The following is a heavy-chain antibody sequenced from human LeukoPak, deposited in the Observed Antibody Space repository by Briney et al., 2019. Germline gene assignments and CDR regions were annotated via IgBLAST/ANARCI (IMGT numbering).Heavy chain of an antibody. CDR1: GGTFSSYA. Sequence: ASVKVSCKASGGTFSSYAISWVRQAPGQGLEWMGGIIPIFGTANYAQKFQGRVTITADESTSTAYMELSSLRSEDTAVYYCARDQRQAIRWGILLGYYGMDVWGEGTTVTVSS. CDR3: ARDQRQAIRWGILLGYYGMDV. CDR2: IIPIFGTA. V-gene: IGHV1-69*01. D-gene: IGHD4-23*01. J-gene: IGHJ6*04.